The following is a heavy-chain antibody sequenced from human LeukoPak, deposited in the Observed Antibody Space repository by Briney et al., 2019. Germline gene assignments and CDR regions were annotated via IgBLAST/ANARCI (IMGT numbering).Heavy chain of an antibody. CDR1: GYTFTSYY. V-gene: IGHV1-46*01. CDR3: ARVAVAKSTRLVRPDAFDI. CDR2: INPSGGST. Sequence: ASVKVSCKASGYTFTSYYMHWVRQAPGQGLEWMGIINPSGGSTSYAQKFQGRVTMTRDTSTSTVHMELSSLRSEDTAVYYCARVAVAKSTRLVRPDAFDIWGQGTMVTVSS. D-gene: IGHD6-19*01. J-gene: IGHJ3*02.